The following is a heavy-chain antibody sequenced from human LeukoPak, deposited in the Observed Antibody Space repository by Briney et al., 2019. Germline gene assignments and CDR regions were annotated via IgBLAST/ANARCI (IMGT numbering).Heavy chain of an antibody. CDR1: GFIFRSYG. Sequence: GGSLRLSCAASGFIFRSYGMSWVRQAPGKGLEWVSAISGSGGSTYYADSVKGRFTISRDNSKNTLYLQMNSLRAEDTAVYYCATGSGSYYSFDYWGQGTLVTVSS. D-gene: IGHD3-10*01. CDR2: ISGSGGST. J-gene: IGHJ4*02. V-gene: IGHV3-23*01. CDR3: ATGSGSYYSFDY.